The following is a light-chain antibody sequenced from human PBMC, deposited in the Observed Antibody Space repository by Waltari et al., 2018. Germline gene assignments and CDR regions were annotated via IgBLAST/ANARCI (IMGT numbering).Light chain of an antibody. J-gene: IGLJ3*02. CDR3: VSVAGTCTWV. CDR1: STYASDDNY. CDR2: DFT. V-gene: IGLV2-11*01. Sequence: QSALTQPRSVSGSPGQSVPMSCPGPSTYASDDNYVSWYQQYPGKAPKHFIYDFTKRSSSVPDRCSAYKSGNTASLHIAGLQAEGEADYYCVSVAGTCTWVFGGGTKLTVL.